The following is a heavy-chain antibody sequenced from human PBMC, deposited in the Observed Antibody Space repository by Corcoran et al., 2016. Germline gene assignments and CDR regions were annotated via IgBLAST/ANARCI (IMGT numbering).Heavy chain of an antibody. D-gene: IGHD2-21*02. V-gene: IGHV4-39*07. CDR3: ARAFHCGGDCSLFDY. J-gene: IGHJ4*02. Sequence: QLQLQESGPGLVKPSETLSLTCTVSGGSISSSSYYWGWIRQPPGKGLEWIGSIYYSGSTYYNPSLKSRVSISVDTSKNQFSLKLSSVTAADTAVYCCARAFHCGGDCSLFDYWGQGTLVTVSS. CDR2: IYYSGST. CDR1: GGSISSSSYY.